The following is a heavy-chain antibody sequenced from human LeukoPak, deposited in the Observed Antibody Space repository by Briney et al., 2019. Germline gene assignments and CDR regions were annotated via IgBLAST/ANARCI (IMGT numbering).Heavy chain of an antibody. Sequence: SETLSLTCAVYGGPFSGYYWSWIRQSPGKGLEWIGEIDHSGSTNYKPSLKSRVTISVDRSKNQFSLKLSSVTAADTAVYYCARTTIAWYFDLWGRGTLVTVSS. CDR1: GGPFSGYY. CDR2: IDHSGST. CDR3: ARTTIAWYFDL. V-gene: IGHV4-34*01. D-gene: IGHD4-11*01. J-gene: IGHJ2*01.